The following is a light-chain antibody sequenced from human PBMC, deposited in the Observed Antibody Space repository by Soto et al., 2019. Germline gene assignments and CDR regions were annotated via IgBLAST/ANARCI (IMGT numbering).Light chain of an antibody. Sequence: QSVLTQPPSLSGAPGQRVSISCTGSSANIGSTYDVQWYQQLPGTAPKLLIHGNTDRPSGVPDRFSGSKSGTSASLAITGLQANYEADYYCQSYDDSLSVHYVFGTGTKLTVL. CDR1: SANIGSTYD. V-gene: IGLV1-40*01. CDR3: QSYDDSLSVHYV. CDR2: GNT. J-gene: IGLJ1*01.